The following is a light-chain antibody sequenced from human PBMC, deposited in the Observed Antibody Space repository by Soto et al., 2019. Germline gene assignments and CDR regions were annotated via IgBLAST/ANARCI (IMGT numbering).Light chain of an antibody. V-gene: IGKV1D-12*01. CDR3: QQTDTLPST. Sequence: DIQMTQSPSSVSAAVGERVTITCRASQVISSWLAWYQQKPGKAPKLLIFAASTLQSGVPSRFSGSGSRTDFTLTITSLQPEDIGTYYCQQTDTLPSTFGQGTRLEIK. J-gene: IGKJ5*01. CDR2: AAS. CDR1: QVISSW.